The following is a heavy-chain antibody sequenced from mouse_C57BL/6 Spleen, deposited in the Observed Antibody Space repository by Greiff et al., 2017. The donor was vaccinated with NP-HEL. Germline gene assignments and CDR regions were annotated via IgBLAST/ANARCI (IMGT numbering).Heavy chain of an antibody. CDR1: GYAFSSSW. Sequence: LQESGPELVKPGASVKISCKASGYAFSSSWMNWVKQRPGKGLEWIGRIYPGDGDTNYNGKFKGKATLTADKSSSTAYMQLSSLTSEDSAVYFCARFLITTVVAFDYWGQGTTLTVSS. CDR2: IYPGDGDT. CDR3: ARFLITTVVAFDY. V-gene: IGHV1-82*01. D-gene: IGHD1-1*01. J-gene: IGHJ2*01.